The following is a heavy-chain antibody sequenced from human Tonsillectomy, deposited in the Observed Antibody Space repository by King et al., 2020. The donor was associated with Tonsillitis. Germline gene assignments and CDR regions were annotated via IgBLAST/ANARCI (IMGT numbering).Heavy chain of an antibody. CDR2: IYSGGST. Sequence: DVQLVESGGGLVQPGGSLRLSCAASGFTVSSNYMSWVRQAPGKGLEWVSVIYSGGSTYYADAVKGRFTISRDNSKNTLYLQMNSLRAEDTAVYYCARWGVAARRPEYYFDYWGQGTLVTVSS. D-gene: IGHD6-6*01. J-gene: IGHJ4*02. V-gene: IGHV3-66*01. CDR3: ARWGVAARRPEYYFDY. CDR1: GFTVSSNY.